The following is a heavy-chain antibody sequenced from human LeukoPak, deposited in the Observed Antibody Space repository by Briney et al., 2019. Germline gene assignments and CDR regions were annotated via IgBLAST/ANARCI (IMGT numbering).Heavy chain of an antibody. CDR1: GHTLTELS. Sequence: ASVKVSCKVSGHTLTELSTHWVRQAPGKGLEWMGGFDPEDGETIYAQKFQGRVTMTEDTSTDTAYMELSSLRSEDTAVYYCATFTHRRDSGLQVTIFGPTGFDPWGQGTLVTVSS. V-gene: IGHV1-24*01. CDR3: ATFTHRRDSGLQVTIFGPTGFDP. CDR2: FDPEDGET. D-gene: IGHD3-3*01. J-gene: IGHJ5*02.